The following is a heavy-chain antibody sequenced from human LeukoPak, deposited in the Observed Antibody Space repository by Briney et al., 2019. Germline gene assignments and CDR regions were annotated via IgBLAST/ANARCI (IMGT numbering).Heavy chain of an antibody. CDR2: INPKSGGK. D-gene: IGHD3-10*01. CDR1: GYTFTGYY. Sequence: ASVKVSCKASGYTFTGYYIHWVRQAPGQGLEWMGWINPKSGGKNYAQKFQGRVTMTRDTSITTAYMELSRLRSDDTAVYYCARDLDYYGSGGFFNIWGQGTMVTVSS. J-gene: IGHJ3*02. V-gene: IGHV1-2*02. CDR3: ARDLDYYGSGGFFNI.